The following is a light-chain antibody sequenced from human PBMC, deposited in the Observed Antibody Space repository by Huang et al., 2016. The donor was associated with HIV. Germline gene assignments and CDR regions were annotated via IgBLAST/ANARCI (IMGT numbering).Light chain of an antibody. V-gene: IGKV4-1*01. CDR3: QQYDTSPWT. Sequence: DIVMTQSPDSLAVSLGERATINCKSSQSVLYRSNNKNYLAWYQQKPGQPPKLLIYWASTRESGVPDRFTGSWSGTDFSLTISSLQAEDVAVYYCQQYDTSPWTFGQGTKVEIK. CDR2: WAS. CDR1: QSVLYRSNNKNY. J-gene: IGKJ1*01.